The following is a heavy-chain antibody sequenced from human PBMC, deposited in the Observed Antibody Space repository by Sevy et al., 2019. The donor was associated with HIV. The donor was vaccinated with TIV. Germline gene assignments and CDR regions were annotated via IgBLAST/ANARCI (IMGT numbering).Heavy chain of an antibody. J-gene: IGHJ6*02. CDR2: IWYDGSNK. CDR1: GFTFSSYG. V-gene: IGHV3-33*01. Sequence: GGSLRLSCAASGFTFSSYGMHWVRQAPGKGLEWVAVIWYDGSNKYYADSVKGGFTISRDNSKNTLYLQMNSLRAEDTAVYYCARAPLGYCSSTSCLYYYYGMDVWGQGTTVTVSS. D-gene: IGHD2-2*01. CDR3: ARAPLGYCSSTSCLYYYYGMDV.